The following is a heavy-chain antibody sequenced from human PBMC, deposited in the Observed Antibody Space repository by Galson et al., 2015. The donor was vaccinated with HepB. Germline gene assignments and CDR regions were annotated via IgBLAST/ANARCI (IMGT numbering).Heavy chain of an antibody. CDR3: VKASEAYGDSRSDY. CDR1: GFTFSSYA. CDR2: ISDSGGST. J-gene: IGHJ4*02. V-gene: IGHV3-23*01. D-gene: IGHD4-17*01. Sequence: SLRLSCAASGFTFSSYAMSWVRQAPGKGLEWVSAISDSGGSTFYADSVKGRFTISRDNSKSTLYLQMNSLRAEDTAVYYCVKASEAYGDSRSDYWGQGTLVTVSS.